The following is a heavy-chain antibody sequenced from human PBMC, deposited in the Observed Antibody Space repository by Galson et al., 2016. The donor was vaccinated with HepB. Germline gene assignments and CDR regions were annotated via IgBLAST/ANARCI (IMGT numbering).Heavy chain of an antibody. J-gene: IGHJ4*02. Sequence: SVKVSCKASGFTFTAFYMHWVRQAPGHGLEWMGRMNPSGDGTSDPQRFQGRVTLTRDTSTSTLYIQLTSLRSEDTAVYYCARDNDAWSFDYWGLGTLVTVSS. D-gene: IGHD2-8*01. CDR2: MNPSGDGT. CDR1: GFTFTAFY. CDR3: ARDNDAWSFDY. V-gene: IGHV1-46*01.